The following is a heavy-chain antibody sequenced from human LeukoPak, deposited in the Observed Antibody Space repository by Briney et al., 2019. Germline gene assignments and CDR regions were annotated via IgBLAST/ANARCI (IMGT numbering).Heavy chain of an antibody. CDR2: IYYSGST. CDR1: GGSLSSYY. D-gene: IGHD4-17*01. J-gene: IGHJ4*02. Sequence: SETLSLTCTVSGGSLSSYYWSWIRQPPGKGLEWIGYIYYSGSTNYNPSLKSRVTISVDTSKNQFSLKLSSVTAADTAVYYCARGKDDYGDYGSFDYWGQGTLVTVSS. CDR3: ARGKDDYGDYGSFDY. V-gene: IGHV4-59*01.